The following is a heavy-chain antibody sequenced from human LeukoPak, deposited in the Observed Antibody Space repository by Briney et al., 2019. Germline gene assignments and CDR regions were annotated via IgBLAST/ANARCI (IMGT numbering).Heavy chain of an antibody. Sequence: ASVKVSCKASGYTFTGYYMNWVRQAPGQGLEWMGWINPNSGGTNYAQKFQGWVTMTRDTSISTAYMELSRLRSDDTAVYYGARDLFSRYGVVDWGQGTLVTVSS. CDR1: GYTFTGYY. J-gene: IGHJ4*02. CDR3: ARDLFSRYGVVD. D-gene: IGHD2-15*01. CDR2: INPNSGGT. V-gene: IGHV1-2*04.